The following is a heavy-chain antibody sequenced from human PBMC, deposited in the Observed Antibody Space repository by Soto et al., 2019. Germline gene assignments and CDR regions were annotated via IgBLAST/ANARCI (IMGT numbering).Heavy chain of an antibody. CDR1: GFTFSSHW. J-gene: IGHJ4*02. D-gene: IGHD5-18*01. CDR3: VRGASGYYYVDS. Sequence: EVQLVESGGGLVQPGGSLRLSCAASGFTFSSHWIHWVRQAPGKGLVWVSRINSGGSTTDYADSVKGRFTISRDNAKNTLYLQMNGLTGEDTAVYHCVRGASGYYYVDSWGQGTLATVSS. V-gene: IGHV3-74*01. CDR2: INSGGSTT.